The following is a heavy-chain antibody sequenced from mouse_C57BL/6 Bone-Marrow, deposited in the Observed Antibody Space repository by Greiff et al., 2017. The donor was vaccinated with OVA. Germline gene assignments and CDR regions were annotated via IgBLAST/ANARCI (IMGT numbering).Heavy chain of an antibody. V-gene: IGHV1-53*01. Sequence: QVQLQQPGTELVKPGASVKLSCKASGYTFTSYWMHWVKQRPGQGLEWIGNINPSNGGTNYNEKFKSKATLTVDKSSSTAYMQLSILTSGDSSVYYCARRRYYYGSSGWFAYWGQGTLVTVSA. D-gene: IGHD1-1*01. CDR1: GYTFTSYW. J-gene: IGHJ3*01. CDR3: ARRRYYYGSSGWFAY. CDR2: INPSNGGT.